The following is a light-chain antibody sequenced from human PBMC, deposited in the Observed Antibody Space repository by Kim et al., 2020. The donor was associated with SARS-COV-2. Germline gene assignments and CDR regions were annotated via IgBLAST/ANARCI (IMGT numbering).Light chain of an antibody. CDR2: DAS. V-gene: IGKV3-11*01. CDR3: QQRGNWPRT. Sequence: EIILTQSPATLSLSPGERATLSCRASQNIDNYLAWYQQKPGQAPRLLIYDASNRATGVPARFSGSGSGTDFTLTISSLEPEDFAVYYCQQRGNWPRTFGGGTKVDIK. J-gene: IGKJ4*01. CDR1: QNIDNY.